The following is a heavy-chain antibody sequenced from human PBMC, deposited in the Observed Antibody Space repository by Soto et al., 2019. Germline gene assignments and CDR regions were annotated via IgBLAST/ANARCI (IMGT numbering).Heavy chain of an antibody. J-gene: IGHJ6*02. Sequence: GASVKVSCKASGGTFSSYAISWVRQAPGQGLEWMGGIIPIFGTANYAQKFQGRVTITADESTSTAYMELSSLRSEDTAVYYCARMYYYDSSGYSSTYYYYGMDVWGQGTTVTVSS. CDR1: GGTFSSYA. CDR2: IIPIFGTA. D-gene: IGHD3-22*01. CDR3: ARMYYYDSSGYSSTYYYYGMDV. V-gene: IGHV1-69*13.